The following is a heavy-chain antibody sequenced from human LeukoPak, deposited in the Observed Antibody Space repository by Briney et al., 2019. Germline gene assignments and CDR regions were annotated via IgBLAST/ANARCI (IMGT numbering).Heavy chain of an antibody. CDR2: IYYSGSS. CDR3: ARRCNAAFDI. J-gene: IGHJ3*02. V-gene: IGHV4-59*01. CDR1: GGSISSYY. D-gene: IGHD5-24*01. Sequence: AETLSLTCTVSGGSISSYYWSWIRQPPGKRLEWVGYIYYSGSSKYNPYIKSRVTISLDTSKNQFSLKLTSVTAADTALYYWARRCNAAFDIWGQGTMVTVSS.